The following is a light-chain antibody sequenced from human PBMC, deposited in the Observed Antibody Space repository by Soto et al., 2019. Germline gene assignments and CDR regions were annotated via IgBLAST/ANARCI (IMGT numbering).Light chain of an antibody. CDR2: RNN. J-gene: IGLJ1*01. V-gene: IGLV1-44*01. CDR3: SSYAGSSNV. Sequence: QSVLTQPPSTSGTPGQRVTISCSGSSSNIGSNTVNWYQQLPGTAPKLLIYRNNQRPSGVPDRFSGSKSGTSASLAISGLQSEDEADYYCSSYAGSSNVFGTGTKVTVL. CDR1: SSNIGSNT.